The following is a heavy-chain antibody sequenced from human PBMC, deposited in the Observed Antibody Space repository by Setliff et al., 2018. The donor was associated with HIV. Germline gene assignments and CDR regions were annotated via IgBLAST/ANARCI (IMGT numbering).Heavy chain of an antibody. Sequence: GSLRLYCAASGFNFNKAWMNWVRQAPGKGLEWVGRIKSENDGGTTDYAAPVKGRFTISRDDSKSSLYLQMNSLRAEDTAVYYCARLWGFAADVFDIWGQGTMVTVSS. CDR3: ARLWGFAADVFDI. V-gene: IGHV3-15*01. CDR1: GFNFNKAW. D-gene: IGHD3-16*01. CDR2: IKSENDGGTT. J-gene: IGHJ3*02.